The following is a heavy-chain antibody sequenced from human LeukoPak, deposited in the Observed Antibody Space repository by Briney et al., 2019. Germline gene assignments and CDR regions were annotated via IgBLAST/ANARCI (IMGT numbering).Heavy chain of an antibody. Sequence: QPGGSLRLSCAASGFTFSSYWMAWVRQAPGKGLEWVSAISGSGGSTYYADSVKGRFTISRDNSKNTLYLQMNSLRAEDTAVYYCAKDRLYCSSTSCRSFDYWGQGTLVTVSS. CDR2: ISGSGGST. CDR3: AKDRLYCSSTSCRSFDY. D-gene: IGHD2-2*01. CDR1: GFTFSSYW. V-gene: IGHV3-23*01. J-gene: IGHJ4*02.